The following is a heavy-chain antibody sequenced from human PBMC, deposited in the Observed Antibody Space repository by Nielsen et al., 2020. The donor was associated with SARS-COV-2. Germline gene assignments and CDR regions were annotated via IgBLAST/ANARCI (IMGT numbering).Heavy chain of an antibody. J-gene: IGHJ2*01. Sequence: GESLKISCSGSGFTFNSYAIHWVRQAPGKRLEHVSAITGNGDETYYVHSVRDRFTISRDNSKNTVYLQMSSLRAEDTAVYFCVRDQSDTTWFSWFFDLWGRGTLVSVSS. CDR1: GFTFNSYA. V-gene: IGHV3-64D*09. CDR3: VRDQSDTTWFSWFFDL. CDR2: ITGNGDET. D-gene: IGHD3-9*01.